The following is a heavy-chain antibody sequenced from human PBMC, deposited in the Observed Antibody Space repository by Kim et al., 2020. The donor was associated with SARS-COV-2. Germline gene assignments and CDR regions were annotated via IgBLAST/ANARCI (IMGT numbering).Heavy chain of an antibody. D-gene: IGHD2-21*02. Sequence: SVKVSCKASGYTFTSYGISWVRQAPGQGLEWMGWISAYNGNTNYAQKLQGRVTMTTDTSTSTAYMELRSLRSDDTAVYYCARVNHIVVVTAMYWFDPWGQGTLVTVSS. CDR3: ARVNHIVVVTAMYWFDP. CDR2: ISAYNGNT. V-gene: IGHV1-18*04. CDR1: GYTFTSYG. J-gene: IGHJ5*02.